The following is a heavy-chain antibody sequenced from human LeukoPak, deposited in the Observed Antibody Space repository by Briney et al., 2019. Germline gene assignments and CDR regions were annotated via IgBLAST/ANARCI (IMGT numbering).Heavy chain of an antibody. CDR3: AGTYYDFWSGLKRGPYYFDY. CDR1: GGSFSGYY. J-gene: IGHJ4*02. V-gene: IGHV4-34*01. D-gene: IGHD3-3*01. Sequence: SETLSPTCAVYGGSFSGYYWSWIRQPPGKGLEWIGEINHSGSTNYNPSLKSRVTISVDTSKYQFSLKLSSVTAADTAVYYCAGTYYDFWSGLKRGPYYFDYWGQGTLVTVSS. CDR2: INHSGST.